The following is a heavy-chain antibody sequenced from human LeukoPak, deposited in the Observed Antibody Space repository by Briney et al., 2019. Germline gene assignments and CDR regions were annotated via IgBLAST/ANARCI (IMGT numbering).Heavy chain of an antibody. J-gene: IGHJ4*02. CDR3: ACRAFDY. D-gene: IGHD3-10*01. CDR2: IYYSGST. CDR1: GGSISSYY. Sequence: SETLSLTCTVSGGSISSYYWSWIRQPPGKGLEWIGYIYYSGSTNYKSSLKSRVTISVDTSKNQFSLKLSSVTAADTAVYYCACRAFDYWGQGTLVTVSS. V-gene: IGHV4-59*12.